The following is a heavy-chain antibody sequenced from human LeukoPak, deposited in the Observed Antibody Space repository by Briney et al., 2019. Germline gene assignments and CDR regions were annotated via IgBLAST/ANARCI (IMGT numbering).Heavy chain of an antibody. CDR1: GGSISSGDYY. CDR2: IYYSGST. J-gene: IGHJ5*02. D-gene: IGHD2-2*01. Sequence: SETLSLTCTVSGGSISSGDYYWSWIRQPPGKGLEWIVYIYYSGSTYYNPSLKSRVTISVDTSKNQFSLKLSSVTAADTAGYYCAREVYCSSTSCPNWFDPWGQGTLVTVSS. CDR3: AREVYCSSTSCPNWFDP. V-gene: IGHV4-30-4*01.